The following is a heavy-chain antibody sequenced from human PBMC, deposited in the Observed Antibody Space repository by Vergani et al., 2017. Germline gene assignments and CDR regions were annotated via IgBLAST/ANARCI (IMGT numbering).Heavy chain of an antibody. CDR3: ARIHRTTVVTPDC. Sequence: DVHLAESGGGFFQPGGSLRLSCSASGFSFNSYWMHWVRQVPGKGLLWVSRIKIDGSITAYADSVKGRFTISRDNAQNTLYLQMNSLRAEDTAVYYCARIHRTTVVTPDCWGQGTLVTVSS. CDR1: GFSFNSYW. D-gene: IGHD4-23*01. CDR2: IKIDGSIT. V-gene: IGHV3-74*03. J-gene: IGHJ4*02.